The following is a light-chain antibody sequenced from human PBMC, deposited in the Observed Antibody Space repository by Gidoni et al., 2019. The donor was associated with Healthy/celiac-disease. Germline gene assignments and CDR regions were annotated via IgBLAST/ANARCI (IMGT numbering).Light chain of an antibody. CDR2: GNS. J-gene: IGLJ2*01. V-gene: IGLV1-40*01. CDR3: QSYDSSLSVV. Sequence: QSVLTQPPSVSGAPGQRVTISCTGSSPNIGAGYDVHWYQQLPGTAPKLLIYGNSNRPSVFPDRFSGSKSGTSASLAITGLQAEDEADYYCQSYDSSLSVVFGGGTKLTVL. CDR1: SPNIGAGYD.